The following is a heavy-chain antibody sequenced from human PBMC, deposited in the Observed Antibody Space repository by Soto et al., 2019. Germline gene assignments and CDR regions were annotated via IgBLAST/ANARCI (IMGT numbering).Heavy chain of an antibody. Sequence: QVQLQESGPGLVKPSQTLSLTCTVSGGSISSGGYYXXXXXXXXXKGLEWIGYIYYGGRTYYNPSLKSRVTISVDPSKNQFALKLSSVTAADTAVYYCARVCGGDCHYGMDVWGQGTTVTVSS. CDR1: GGSISSGGYY. J-gene: IGHJ6*02. D-gene: IGHD2-21*02. CDR3: ARVCGGDCHYGMDV. CDR2: IYYGGRT. V-gene: IGHV4-31*03.